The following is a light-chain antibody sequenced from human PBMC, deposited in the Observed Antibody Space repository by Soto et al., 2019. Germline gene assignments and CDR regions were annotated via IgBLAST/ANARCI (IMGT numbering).Light chain of an antibody. Sequence: ALTQPASVSGSPGQSVTISCTGTSSDVGSYNLVSWYQQHPGKAPKLMIYAASKRPSGVSNRFSGSKSGNTASLTISGLQAEDEADYYCCSYAGAPTTYVFGTGTKVTVL. CDR2: AAS. J-gene: IGLJ1*01. V-gene: IGLV2-23*01. CDR1: SSDVGSYNL. CDR3: CSYAGAPTTYV.